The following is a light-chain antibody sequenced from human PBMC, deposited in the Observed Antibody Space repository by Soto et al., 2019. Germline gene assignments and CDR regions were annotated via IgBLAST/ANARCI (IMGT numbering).Light chain of an antibody. V-gene: IGLV2-14*03. CDR2: DVT. J-gene: IGLJ2*01. Sequence: QSVLTQPASVSGSPGQSITISCTGTSSDVGGYNYVSWYQQHPGKVPKLIIFDVTNRPSGVSNRFSGSKSGSTASLTISGLQAEDEADYYCNSYTTNNTRIFGGGTKVTVL. CDR3: NSYTTNNTRI. CDR1: SSDVGGYNY.